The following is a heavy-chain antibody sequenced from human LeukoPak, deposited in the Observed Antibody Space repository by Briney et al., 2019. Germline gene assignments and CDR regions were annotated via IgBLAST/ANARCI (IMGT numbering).Heavy chain of an antibody. J-gene: IGHJ6*02. Sequence: GGSLRLSCAASGFTVSSNYMSWVRQAPGKGLEWVSSISSSSSYIYYADSVKGRFTISRDNAKNSLYLQMNSLRAEDTAVYYCARDRARFLEWSPLYYGMDVWGQGTTVTVSS. CDR1: GFTVSSNY. D-gene: IGHD3-3*01. CDR2: ISSSSSYI. V-gene: IGHV3-21*01. CDR3: ARDRARFLEWSPLYYGMDV.